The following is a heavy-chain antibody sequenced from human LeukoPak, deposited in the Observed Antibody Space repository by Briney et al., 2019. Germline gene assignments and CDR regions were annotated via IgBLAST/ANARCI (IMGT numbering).Heavy chain of an antibody. J-gene: IGHJ1*01. V-gene: IGHV1-2*02. CDR3: ARAPLYCSGGSCLGYFQH. CDR2: INPNSGGT. CDR1: GYTFTGYY. D-gene: IGHD2-15*01. Sequence: GASVKVSCKASGYTFTGYYMHWVRQAPGQGLEWMGWINPNSGGTNYAQKFQGRVTMTRDMSTSTVYMELSSLRSEDTAVYYCARAPLYCSGGSCLGYFQHWGQGTLVTVSS.